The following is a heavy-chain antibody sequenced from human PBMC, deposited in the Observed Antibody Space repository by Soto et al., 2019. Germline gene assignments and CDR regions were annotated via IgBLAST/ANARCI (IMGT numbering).Heavy chain of an antibody. Sequence: QVQLVQSGAEVKKPGSSVKVSCEASGGTFSSYPINWVRQAPGQGLEWMGGIIPFFGTSNYAQKFQGRVTITAEDSTSTACMELRSPRSKDKAVDNWASVGHITNYGTAVWGQGTTVTVSS. V-gene: IGHV1-69*01. CDR3: ASVGHITNYGTAV. CDR2: IIPFFGTS. CDR1: GGTFSSYP. J-gene: IGHJ6*02. D-gene: IGHD1-26*01.